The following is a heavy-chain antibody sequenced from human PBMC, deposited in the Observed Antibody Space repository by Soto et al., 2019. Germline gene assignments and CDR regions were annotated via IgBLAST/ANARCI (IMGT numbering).Heavy chain of an antibody. Sequence: PGGSLRLSCAASGFTFSSYSMSWVRQAPGKGLEWVSSISSSSSYIYYADSVKGRFTISRDNAKNSLYLQMNSLRAEDTAVYYCASSTAREMYDYYYYYMDVWGKGTTDTVSS. CDR2: ISSSSSYI. J-gene: IGHJ6*03. V-gene: IGHV3-21*01. D-gene: IGHD6-6*01. CDR1: GFTFSSYS. CDR3: ASSTAREMYDYYYYYMDV.